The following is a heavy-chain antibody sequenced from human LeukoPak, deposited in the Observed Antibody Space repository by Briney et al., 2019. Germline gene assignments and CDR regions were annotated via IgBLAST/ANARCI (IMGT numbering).Heavy chain of an antibody. D-gene: IGHD3-22*01. CDR3: AKEAYYYDSSGYYFDY. J-gene: IGHJ4*02. V-gene: IGHV3-23*01. Sequence: GGSLRLSCAASGFTFSSYSMNWVRQAPGKGLEWVSAISGSGGSTYYADSVKGRFTISRDNSKNTLYLQMNSLRAEDTAVYYCAKEAYYYDSSGYYFDYWGQGTLVTVSS. CDR1: GFTFSSYS. CDR2: ISGSGGST.